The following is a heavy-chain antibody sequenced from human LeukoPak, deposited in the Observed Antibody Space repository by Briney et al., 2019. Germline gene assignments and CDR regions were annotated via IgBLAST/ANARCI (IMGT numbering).Heavy chain of an antibody. V-gene: IGHV3-33*08. J-gene: IGHJ4*02. D-gene: IGHD2/OR15-2a*01. CDR2: IWYDGSNK. CDR1: GFTFSSYA. CDR3: AREGPRGNSQFDY. Sequence: GGSLRLSCVASGFTFSSYAMGWVRQAPGKGLEWVALIWYDGSNKYYTDSVKGRFTISRDNSKNTLYLHMNSLRAEDTALYYCAREGPRGNSQFDYWGQGTLVTVSS.